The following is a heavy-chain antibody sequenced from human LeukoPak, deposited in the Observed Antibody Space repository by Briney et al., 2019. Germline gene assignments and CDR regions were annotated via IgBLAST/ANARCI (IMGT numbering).Heavy chain of an antibody. CDR1: GYTLTELS. CDR2: FDPEDGET. Sequence: ASVKVSCKVSGYTLTELSMHWVRQAPGKGLEWMGGFDPEDGETIYAQKFQGRVTMTEDTSTDTAYMELSSLRSEDTAVYYCATDQLGSGSAFDNYWGQGTLVTVSS. CDR3: ATDQLGSGSAFDNY. D-gene: IGHD3-10*01. J-gene: IGHJ4*02. V-gene: IGHV1-24*01.